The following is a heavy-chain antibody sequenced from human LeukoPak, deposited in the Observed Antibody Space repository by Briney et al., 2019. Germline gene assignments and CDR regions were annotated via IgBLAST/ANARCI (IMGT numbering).Heavy chain of an antibody. CDR1: GGSISSSRYW. CDR2: IYYSDLT. CDR3: ARVYRLAVPSRGYFDY. V-gene: IGHV4-39*07. Sequence: PSETLSLTCTVSGGSISSSRYWWGWIRQPPGKRPEWIGSIYYSDLTYYNPSLESRVTMSLDTSQNQFSLRLSSVTAADTAVYYCARVYRLAVPSRGYFDYWGPGTLVTVSS. J-gene: IGHJ4*02. D-gene: IGHD3-9*01.